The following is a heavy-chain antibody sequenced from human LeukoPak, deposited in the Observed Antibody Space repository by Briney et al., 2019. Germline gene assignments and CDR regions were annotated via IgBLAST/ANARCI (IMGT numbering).Heavy chain of an antibody. CDR2: IFHSGST. D-gene: IGHD5-24*01. CDR1: GGSISSGGYS. CDR3: ATRRDGYNTNWFDP. V-gene: IGHV4-30-2*01. J-gene: IGHJ5*02. Sequence: SETLALICAVSGGSISSGGYSCSWIRQPPGKGLEWIGYIFHSGSTYYNPSLKSRVTISVDRSKNQFSLKLSSVTAANTAVYYCATRRDGYNTNWFDPWGQGTLVTVSS.